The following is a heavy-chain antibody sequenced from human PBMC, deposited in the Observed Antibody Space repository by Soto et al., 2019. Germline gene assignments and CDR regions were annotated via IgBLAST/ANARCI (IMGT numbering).Heavy chain of an antibody. CDR2: ISGSGGST. CDR3: AKFDQEWLRPDAHPYYYYGMDV. D-gene: IGHD5-12*01. V-gene: IGHV3-23*01. J-gene: IGHJ6*02. CDR1: GFTFSSYA. Sequence: GGSLRLSCAASGFTFSSYAMSWVRQAPGKGLEWVSAISGSGGSTYYADSVKGRFTISRDNSKNTLYLQMNSLRAEDTAVYYCAKFDQEWLRPDAHPYYYYGMDVWGQGTTVTVSS.